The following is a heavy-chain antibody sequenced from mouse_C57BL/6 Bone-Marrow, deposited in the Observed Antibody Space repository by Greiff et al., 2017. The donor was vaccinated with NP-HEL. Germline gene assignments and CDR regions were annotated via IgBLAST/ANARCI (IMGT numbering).Heavy chain of an antibody. CDR3: ARFYYGYLFDY. CDR2: INPGSGGT. J-gene: IGHJ2*01. CDR1: GYAFTNYL. Sequence: VQLQQSGAELVRPGTSVKVSCKASGYAFTNYLIEWVKQRPGQGLEWIGVINPGSGGTNYNEKFKGKATLTADKSSSTAYMQLSSLTSEDSAVYFCARFYYGYLFDYWGQGTTLTVSS. D-gene: IGHD2-2*01. V-gene: IGHV1-54*01.